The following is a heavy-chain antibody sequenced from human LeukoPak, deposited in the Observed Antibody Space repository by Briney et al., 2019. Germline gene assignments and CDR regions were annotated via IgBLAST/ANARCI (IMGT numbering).Heavy chain of an antibody. Sequence: SETLSLTCTVSGGPISSTSYYWSWIRQPAGKGLEWIGRIYTSGSTNYNPSLKSRVTISVDTSKNQFSLKLSSVTAADTAVYYCARAMLQWLVPYYFDYWGQGTLVTVSS. CDR3: ARAMLQWLVPYYFDY. V-gene: IGHV4-61*02. CDR2: IYTSGST. CDR1: GGPISSTSYY. J-gene: IGHJ4*02. D-gene: IGHD6-19*01.